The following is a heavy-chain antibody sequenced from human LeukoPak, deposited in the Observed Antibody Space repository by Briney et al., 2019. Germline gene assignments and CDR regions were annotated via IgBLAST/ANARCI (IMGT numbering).Heavy chain of an antibody. V-gene: IGHV3-53*01. D-gene: IGHD6-19*01. CDR3: ARESVSGWYTVDY. CDR1: GFTVSSNY. Sequence: GGSLRLSCAASGFTVSSNYMSWVRQAPGKGLEWVSVIYSGGSTYYADSVKGRFTISRDNSKNTLYLQMNSLRAEDTAVYYCARESVSGWYTVDYWGQGTLVTVSS. J-gene: IGHJ4*02. CDR2: IYSGGST.